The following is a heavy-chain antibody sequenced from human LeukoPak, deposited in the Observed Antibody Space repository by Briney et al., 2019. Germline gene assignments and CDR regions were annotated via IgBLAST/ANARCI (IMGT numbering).Heavy chain of an antibody. V-gene: IGHV4-61*02. CDR1: GGSISSGSYY. Sequence: SQTLSLTCTVSGGSISSGSYYWSWIRQPAGKGLEWIGRIYTSGSTNYNPSLKSRVTISVDTSKNQFSLKLSSVTAADTAVYYCARVWGNYMDLWGKGTTVTVSS. J-gene: IGHJ6*03. CDR3: ARVWGNYMDL. D-gene: IGHD3-16*01. CDR2: IYTSGST.